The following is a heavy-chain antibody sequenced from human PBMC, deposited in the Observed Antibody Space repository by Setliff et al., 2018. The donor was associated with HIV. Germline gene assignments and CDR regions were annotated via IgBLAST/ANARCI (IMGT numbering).Heavy chain of an antibody. CDR3: AREYHIGTEGPRLANYFDF. CDR2: ANPSDGAT. CDR1: GYTFTNSF. Sequence: ASVKVSCKSSGYTFTNSFMHWVRQAPGQGLEWMGIANPSDGATTYAWKFQDRVTMTSDTSTSTVYMELSSLRSEDTAIYYCAREYHIGTEGPRLANYFDFWGQGTLVTVSS. V-gene: IGHV1-46*01. D-gene: IGHD5-12*01. J-gene: IGHJ4*02.